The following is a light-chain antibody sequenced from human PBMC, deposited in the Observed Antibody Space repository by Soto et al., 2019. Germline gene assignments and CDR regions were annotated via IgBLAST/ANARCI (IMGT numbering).Light chain of an antibody. V-gene: IGKV3D-11*03. J-gene: IGKJ5*01. CDR2: GAS. CDR3: QQRSEWPIT. CDR1: QSVSSN. Sequence: EVVMSQSPATLSVSPGERATLSCRASQSVSSNLAWYQQKPGQAPRLLIHGASNRATGIPDRFSGSGSGTDFTLTIGRLEPEDFAVYYCQQRSEWPITFGQGTRLEI.